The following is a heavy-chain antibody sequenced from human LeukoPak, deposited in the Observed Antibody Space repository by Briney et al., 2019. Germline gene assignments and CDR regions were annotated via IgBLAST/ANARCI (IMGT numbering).Heavy chain of an antibody. Sequence: PGGSLRLSCAASGFTFSSYAMSWVRQAPGKGLEWVSAISGSGGSTYYADSVKGRFTIFRDNSKNTLYLQMNSLRDEDTAVYYCAKGALGSWYYFDYWGRGTLVTVSS. CDR3: AKGALGSWYYFDY. CDR2: ISGSGGST. CDR1: GFTFSSYA. J-gene: IGHJ4*02. V-gene: IGHV3-23*01. D-gene: IGHD6-13*01.